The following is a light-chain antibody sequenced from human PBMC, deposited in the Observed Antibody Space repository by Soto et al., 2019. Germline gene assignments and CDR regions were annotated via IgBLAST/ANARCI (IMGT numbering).Light chain of an antibody. CDR2: EVS. V-gene: IGLV2-14*01. J-gene: IGLJ1*01. CDR1: SSDVGGYNY. CDR3: SSYKSRSTYV. Sequence: QSVLTQPASVSGSPGQSITISCTGTSSDVGGYNYVSWYQQHPGKAPKLMIYEVSNRPSGVSNRFSGSKSGNTASLTISGLQAEQEADYSCSSYKSRSTYVFGTGTKVTV.